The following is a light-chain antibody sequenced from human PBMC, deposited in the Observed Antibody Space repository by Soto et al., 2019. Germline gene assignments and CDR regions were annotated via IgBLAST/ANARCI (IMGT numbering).Light chain of an antibody. CDR1: QSISIY. J-gene: IGKJ4*01. CDR2: AAS. V-gene: IGKV1-39*01. CDR3: QQSYSTPRLT. Sequence: QSPSSLSASVGDRVTITCRASQSISIYLXWYQQKPGKAPKFLIYAASSLQSGVPSRFSGSGSGTDFTLTISSLQPEDFATYYCQQSYSTPRLTFGGGTKVEIK.